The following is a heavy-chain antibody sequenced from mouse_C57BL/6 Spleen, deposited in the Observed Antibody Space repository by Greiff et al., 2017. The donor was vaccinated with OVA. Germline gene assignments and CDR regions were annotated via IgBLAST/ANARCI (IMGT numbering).Heavy chain of an antibody. CDR1: GYSFTSYY. J-gene: IGHJ2*01. Sequence: QVQLQQSGPELVKPGASVKISCKASGYSFTSYYIHWVKQRPGQGLEWIGWIYPGSGNTKYNEKFKGKATLTADTSSSTAYMQLSSLTSEDAAVYYCARNWDYSDYWGQGTTLTVAS. CDR3: ARNWDYSDY. D-gene: IGHD1-1*01. V-gene: IGHV1-66*01. CDR2: IYPGSGNT.